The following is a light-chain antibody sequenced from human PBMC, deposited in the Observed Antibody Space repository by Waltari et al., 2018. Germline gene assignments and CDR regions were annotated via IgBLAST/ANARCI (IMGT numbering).Light chain of an antibody. CDR2: EGS. Sequence: QSALTQPASVSGSPGQSITISCPGTSSAAGSTNLVSWYHQHPGNAPKLMIYEGSKRPSGVSNRFSGSKSGNTASLTISGLQAEYEADYYCCSYAGSSTYVFGTGTKVTVL. CDR3: CSYAGSSTYV. V-gene: IGLV2-23*01. CDR1: SSAAGSTNL. J-gene: IGLJ1*01.